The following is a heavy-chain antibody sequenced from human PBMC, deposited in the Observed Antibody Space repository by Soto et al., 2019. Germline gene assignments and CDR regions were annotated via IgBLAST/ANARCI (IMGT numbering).Heavy chain of an antibody. CDR1: GGAISSYY. CDR3: ARDRGQAYCGGDCYSPGMDV. D-gene: IGHD2-21*02. J-gene: IGHJ6*02. CDR2: IYYSGST. V-gene: IGHV4-59*01. Sequence: SETLSLTCTVSGGAISSYYWSWIRQPPGKGLEWIGYIYYSGSTNYNPSLKSRVTISVDTSKNQFSLKLSSVTAADTAVYYCARDRGQAYCGGDCYSPGMDVWGQGTTVTVSS.